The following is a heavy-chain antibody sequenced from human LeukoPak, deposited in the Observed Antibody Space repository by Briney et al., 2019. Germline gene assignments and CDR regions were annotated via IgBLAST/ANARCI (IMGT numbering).Heavy chain of an antibody. CDR2: SFHSGNT. V-gene: IGHV4-59*01. D-gene: IGHD5-18*01. Sequence: SETLSLTCTVFGGSISSNYWSWIRQPPGKGLDWIGYSFHSGNTNYNPSLKSRVTISVDTSKNQFSLKLSSVTAADTAVYYCARGARDTAMVTWYYYYMDVWGKGTTVTISS. J-gene: IGHJ6*03. CDR3: ARGARDTAMVTWYYYYMDV. CDR1: GGSISSNY.